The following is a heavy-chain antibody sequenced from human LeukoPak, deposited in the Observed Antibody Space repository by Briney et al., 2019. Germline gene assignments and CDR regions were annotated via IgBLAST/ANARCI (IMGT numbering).Heavy chain of an antibody. CDR2: IKADGSER. CDR1: GFNFSDYW. Sequence: GGSLRLSCVASGFNFSDYWMTWVRQVPAKGLEWVASIKADGSERNYVDSVEGRFTISRDNPRNSLYLQMNSLRPEDTAMYYCARDGLLFDYWGQGNLVTVSS. D-gene: IGHD2-21*01. V-gene: IGHV3-7*04. J-gene: IGHJ4*02. CDR3: ARDGLLFDY.